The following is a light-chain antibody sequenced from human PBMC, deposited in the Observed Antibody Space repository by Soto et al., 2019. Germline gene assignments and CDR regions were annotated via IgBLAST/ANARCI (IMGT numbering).Light chain of an antibody. CDR1: RSDIGGYNY. CDR3: TSPTPGSLYV. CDR2: DVY. V-gene: IGLV2-8*01. J-gene: IGLJ1*01. Sequence: QSALTQPPSASGSLGQSVTISCTGTRSDIGGYNYVSWYLQYPGKAPKLMIYDVYKRPSGVPDRFSGSKSGNTASLTISGLQAEDEADYFCTSPTPGSLYVFGSGTKVTVL.